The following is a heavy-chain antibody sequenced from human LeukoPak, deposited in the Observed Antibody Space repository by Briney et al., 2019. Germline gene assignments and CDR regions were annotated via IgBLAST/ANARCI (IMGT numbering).Heavy chain of an antibody. D-gene: IGHD3-10*01. V-gene: IGHV3-30*04. CDR2: ISYDGSNK. CDR3: ARDYYGSGSHSGN. CDR1: GFTFSSYA. Sequence: PGGSLRLSCAASGFTFSSYAMHWVRQAPGKGLEWVAVISYDGSNKYYADSVKGRFTNSRDNSKNTLYLQMNSLRAEDTAVYYCARDYYGSGSHSGNWGQGTLVTVSS. J-gene: IGHJ4*02.